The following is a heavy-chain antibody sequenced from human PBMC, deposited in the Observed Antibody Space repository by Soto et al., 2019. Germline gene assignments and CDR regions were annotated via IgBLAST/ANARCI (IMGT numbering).Heavy chain of an antibody. CDR2: ISGSGGST. V-gene: IGHV3-23*01. CDR3: AKDRTPDYDYVWGSYRYNYFDY. Sequence: GGSLRLSCAASGFTFSSYAMSWVRQAPGKGLEWVSAISGSGGSTYYADSVKGRFTISRDNSKNTLYLQMNSLRAEDTAVYYCAKDRTPDYDYVWGSYRYNYFDYWGQGTLVTVSS. J-gene: IGHJ4*02. D-gene: IGHD3-16*02. CDR1: GFTFSSYA.